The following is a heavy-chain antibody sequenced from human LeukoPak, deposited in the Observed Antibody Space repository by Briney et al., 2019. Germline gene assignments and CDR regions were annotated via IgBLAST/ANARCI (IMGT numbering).Heavy chain of an antibody. CDR1: GFTFSNYE. CDR3: AREGSLSSLDAFDI. J-gene: IGHJ3*02. Sequence: GGSLRLSCAASGFTFSNYEMHWVRLVLGKGLEWVSAIGIAGNTFYAGSVKGRFTISRENAKNSFHLQMNSLGAGDTAAYYCAREGSLSSLDAFDIWGQGTMVTVSS. V-gene: IGHV3-13*01. D-gene: IGHD6-13*01. CDR2: IGIAGNT.